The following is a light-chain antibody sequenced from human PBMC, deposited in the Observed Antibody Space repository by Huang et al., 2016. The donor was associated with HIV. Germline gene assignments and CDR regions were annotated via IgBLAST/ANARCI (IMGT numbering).Light chain of an antibody. CDR1: QAIRSY. V-gene: IGKV1-33*01. J-gene: IGKJ2*01. CDR3: QQYDSLYT. CDR2: GAS. Sequence: IQMTQSPASLSAYVGDRVTISCPANQAIRSYLHWYQQKPGKAPRLLIYGASNLQAGVPSRFSGNGSGTDFTITVSSLQSEDIATYYCQQYDSLYTFGQGTRLEIK.